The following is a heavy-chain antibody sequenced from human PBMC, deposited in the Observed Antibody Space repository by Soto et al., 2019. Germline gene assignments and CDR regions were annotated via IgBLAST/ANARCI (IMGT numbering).Heavy chain of an antibody. J-gene: IGHJ6*02. CDR2: IWYDGSNK. Sequence: GGSLSLSCGASGFTFSSYGMHWVRQAPGKGLEWVAVIWYDGSNKYYADSVKGRFTISRDNSKDTLYLQMNSLRAEDTAVYYCARDRPCMDVWGQGTTVTVSS. CDR3: ARDRPCMDV. CDR1: GFTFSSYG. V-gene: IGHV3-33*01.